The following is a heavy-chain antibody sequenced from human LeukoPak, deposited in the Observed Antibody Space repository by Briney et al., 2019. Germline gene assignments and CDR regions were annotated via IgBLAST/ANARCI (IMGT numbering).Heavy chain of an antibody. CDR1: GFTFSSNA. V-gene: IGHV3-23*01. D-gene: IGHD1-26*01. Sequence: GGSLRLSCAASGFTFSSNAMSWVRQAPGKGLEWVSGISHSGSDTHYADSVKGRFTISRDTSKSTLFLQMNSLRADDTAVYYCAKGGKWDVTPFDYWGQGTLVTVSS. CDR3: AKGGKWDVTPFDY. J-gene: IGHJ4*02. CDR2: ISHSGSDT.